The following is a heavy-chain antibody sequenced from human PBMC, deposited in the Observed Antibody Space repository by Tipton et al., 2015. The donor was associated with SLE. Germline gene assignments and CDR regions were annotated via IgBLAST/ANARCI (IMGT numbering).Heavy chain of an antibody. J-gene: IGHJ4*02. Sequence: TLSLTCIVSDDSVSSAYYWAWIRQPPGKGLQWIACICRTGTTYVNPSLKSRVSMSMDTSNNRFSLTMTSLTVADTAVYYCARSWSGRREFDYWGPGTLVTVSS. CDR2: ICRTGTT. V-gene: IGHV4-38-2*02. CDR3: ARSWSGRREFDY. D-gene: IGHD1-26*01. CDR1: DDSVSSAYY.